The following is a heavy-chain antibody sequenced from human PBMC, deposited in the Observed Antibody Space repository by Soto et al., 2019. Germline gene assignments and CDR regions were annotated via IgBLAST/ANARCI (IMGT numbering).Heavy chain of an antibody. CDR2: VSPKSGNT. D-gene: IGHD1-1*01. J-gene: IGHJ1*01. Sequence: QIQLVQSGAEVKKPGASVKVSCKASGYNFLNFGVIWVRQAPGQGLGWMGWVSPKSGNTDYARKVQGRVTMTTDTSTTTAYMELRGLRSDDTAVYYCARGRTVSSIGPLLVWGQGTLVSVSS. CDR3: ARGRTVSSIGPLLV. CDR1: GYNFLNFG. V-gene: IGHV1-18*01.